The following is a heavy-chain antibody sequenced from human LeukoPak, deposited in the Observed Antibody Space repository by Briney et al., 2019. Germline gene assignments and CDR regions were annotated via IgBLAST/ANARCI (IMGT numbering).Heavy chain of an antibody. D-gene: IGHD6-25*01. J-gene: IGHJ6*03. Sequence: SETLSLTCTVSGGSISSSSYYWGWIRQPPGKGLEWIGYIYYSGSTNYNPSLKSRVTISVDTSKNQFSLKLSSVTAADTAVYYCARAAKALGYYYYYYMDVWGKGTTVTVSS. CDR3: ARAAKALGYYYYYYMDV. CDR2: IYYSGST. CDR1: GGSISSSSYY. V-gene: IGHV4-61*05.